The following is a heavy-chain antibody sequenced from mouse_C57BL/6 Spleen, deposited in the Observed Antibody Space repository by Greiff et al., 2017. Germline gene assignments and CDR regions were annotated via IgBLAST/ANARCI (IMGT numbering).Heavy chain of an antibody. CDR1: GFTFSSYT. CDR3: ARRYYGSTHFDY. J-gene: IGHJ2*01. D-gene: IGHD1-1*01. Sequence: EAMLVESGGGLVKPGGSLKLSCAASGFTFSSYTMSWVRQTPEKRLEWVATISGGGGNTYYPDSVKGRFTISRDNAKNTLYLQMSSLRSEDTALYYCARRYYGSTHFDYWGQGTTLTVSS. V-gene: IGHV5-9*01. CDR2: ISGGGGNT.